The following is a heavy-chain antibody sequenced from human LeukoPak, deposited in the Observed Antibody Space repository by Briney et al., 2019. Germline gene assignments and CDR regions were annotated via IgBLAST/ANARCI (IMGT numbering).Heavy chain of an antibody. CDR2: LLYSGST. Sequence: SETLSLTCTVSGGSISSYYWSWVRQSPEKGLEWIASLLYSGSTHYNPSLRSRVAISGDTSNNQFSLMLTSVTTTDTAVYYCARTGRRGYFDFWGRGTLVTVSS. V-gene: IGHV4-59*01. CDR3: ARTGRRGYFDF. CDR1: GGSISSYY. D-gene: IGHD1-14*01. J-gene: IGHJ2*01.